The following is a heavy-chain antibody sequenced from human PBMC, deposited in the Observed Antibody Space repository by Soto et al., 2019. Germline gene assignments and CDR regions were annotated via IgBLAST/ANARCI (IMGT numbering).Heavy chain of an antibody. V-gene: IGHV3-30*18. Sequence: QVQLVESGGGVVQPGRSLRLSCAASGFSFTTYVMHWVRQAPGKGRERVAVISHDGSYKYYGDAVKGRFTISRDTSKNAVYLEMNSLRPEDTAVYYCAKGLLAIVGTTLPRDAFNIWGQGTIITVSS. CDR2: ISHDGSYK. CDR1: GFSFTTYV. D-gene: IGHD1-26*01. CDR3: AKGLLAIVGTTLPRDAFNI. J-gene: IGHJ3*02.